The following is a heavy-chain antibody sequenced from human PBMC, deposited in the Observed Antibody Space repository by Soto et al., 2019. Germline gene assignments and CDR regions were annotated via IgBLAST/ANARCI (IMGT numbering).Heavy chain of an antibody. CDR2: ISSSGSTI. Sequence: EVQLVESGGGLVQPGGSLRLSCAASGFTFSSYEMNWVRQAPGKGLEWVSYISSSGSTIYYADSVKGRFTISRDNAKNSLYVQMNSLRAEDTAVYYCARVGAAKTIDYWGQGTLVTVS. J-gene: IGHJ4*02. V-gene: IGHV3-48*03. CDR1: GFTFSSYE. CDR3: ARVGAAKTIDY. D-gene: IGHD1-26*01.